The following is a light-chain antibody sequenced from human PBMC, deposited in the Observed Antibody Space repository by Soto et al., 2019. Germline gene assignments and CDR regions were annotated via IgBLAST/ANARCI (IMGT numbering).Light chain of an antibody. Sequence: EIVLTQSPGTLSLSPGERATLSCRASQSVSSFLAWYQQKPGQAPRLLIYGASSRATGIPDIFSGSGSGTDFTLTISRLEPEDFATFYCQQYDSFPWTFGPGTNVDIK. J-gene: IGKJ1*01. V-gene: IGKV3-20*01. CDR1: QSVSSF. CDR3: QQYDSFPWT. CDR2: GAS.